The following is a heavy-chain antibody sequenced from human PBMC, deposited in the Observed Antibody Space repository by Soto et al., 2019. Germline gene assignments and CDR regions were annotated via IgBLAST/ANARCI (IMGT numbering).Heavy chain of an antibody. Sequence: EVQLVESGGGLVKPGGSLRLSCAASGFAFSDFGLNWVRQAPGKGLEWVSFISRGGSPIYYADSLRGRFTISRDDANNSISLQMTRLRPEDTAIYYCARDRHDQGDFNWFAPWGQGTLVTVSS. D-gene: IGHD4-17*01. CDR3: ARDRHDQGDFNWFAP. CDR2: ISRGGSPI. V-gene: IGHV3-21*02. CDR1: GFAFSDFG. J-gene: IGHJ5*02.